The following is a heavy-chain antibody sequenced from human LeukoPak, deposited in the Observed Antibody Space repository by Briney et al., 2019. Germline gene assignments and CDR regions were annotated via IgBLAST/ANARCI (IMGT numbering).Heavy chain of an antibody. J-gene: IGHJ4*02. D-gene: IGHD3-10*01. Sequence: PSETLSLTCTVSGGSFSNSNYHWSWIRQPPGKELEWIASINYGGTTYYNPSLKSRVTISVDTSKSQFSLRLSSVTAADTAVYLCARYVVYGSGKYYFDYWGQGSLVTVSS. CDR1: GGSFSNSNYH. V-gene: IGHV4-39*01. CDR3: ARYVVYGSGKYYFDY. CDR2: INYGGTT.